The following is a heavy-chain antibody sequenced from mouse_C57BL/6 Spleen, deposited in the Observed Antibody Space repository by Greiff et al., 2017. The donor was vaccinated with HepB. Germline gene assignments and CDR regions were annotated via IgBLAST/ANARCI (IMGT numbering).Heavy chain of an antibody. CDR3: ARGIYYYGSSSSYWYFDV. Sequence: VQLQQPGAELVRPGSSVKLSCKASGYTFTSYWMHWVKQRPIQGLEWIGNIDPSDSETHYNQKFKDKATLTVDKSSSTAYMQLSSLTSEDSAVYYCARGIYYYGSSSSYWYFDVWGTGTTVTVSS. V-gene: IGHV1-52*01. J-gene: IGHJ1*03. D-gene: IGHD1-1*01. CDR1: GYTFTSYW. CDR2: IDPSDSET.